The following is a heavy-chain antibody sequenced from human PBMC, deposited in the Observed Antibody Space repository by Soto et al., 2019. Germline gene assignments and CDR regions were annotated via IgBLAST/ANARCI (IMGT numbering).Heavy chain of an antibody. CDR3: ARALGYCSGGSCYVPFDY. Sequence: SETLSLTCTVSGGSISSGDYYWSWIRQPPGKGLEWIGYIYYSGSTYYNPSLKSRVTISVDTSKNQFSLKLSSVTAADTAVYYCARALGYCSGGSCYVPFDYWGQGTLVTVSS. J-gene: IGHJ4*02. CDR2: IYYSGST. V-gene: IGHV4-30-4*01. CDR1: GGSISSGDYY. D-gene: IGHD2-15*01.